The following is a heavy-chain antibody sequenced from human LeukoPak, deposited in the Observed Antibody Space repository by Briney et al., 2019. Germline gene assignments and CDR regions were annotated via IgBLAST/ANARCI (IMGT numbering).Heavy chain of an antibody. CDR2: ISSSGSTI. Sequence: GGSLRLSCAASGFTFRNYEMNWVRQAPGKGLEWVSYISSSGSTIRYADSVKGRFTISRDNAKNSLYLRMNSLRAEDTAVYYCARALGSYGEYFQDWGQGTLVTVSS. CDR1: GFTFRNYE. V-gene: IGHV3-48*03. D-gene: IGHD3-16*01. CDR3: ARALGSYGEYFQD. J-gene: IGHJ1*01.